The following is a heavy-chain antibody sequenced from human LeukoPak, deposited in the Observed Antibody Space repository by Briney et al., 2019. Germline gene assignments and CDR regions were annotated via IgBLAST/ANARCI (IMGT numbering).Heavy chain of an antibody. D-gene: IGHD6-13*01. CDR1: GFTFSNAW. CDR3: TTGLYSSSWYGYQH. CDR2: IKSKTDGGTT. Sequence: GGSLRLSCAASGFTFSNAWMSWVRQAPGKGLEWVGRIKSKTDGGTTDYAAPVKGRFTISRDDSKNTLYLQMDSLKTEDTAVYYCTTGLYSSSWYGYQHWGQGTLVTVSS. V-gene: IGHV3-15*01. J-gene: IGHJ1*01.